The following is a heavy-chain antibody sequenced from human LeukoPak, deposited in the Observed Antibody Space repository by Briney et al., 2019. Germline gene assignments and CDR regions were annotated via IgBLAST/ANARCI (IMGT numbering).Heavy chain of an antibody. CDR2: INQSGST. CDR1: GLSLSGFY. D-gene: IGHD6-13*01. V-gene: IGHV4-34*01. CDR3: ARWGLGSSWDVFAN. Sequence: AETLSLTCAVYGLSLSGFYLSWIRQSPGKGLEWIWQINQSGSTNYNPALKSRRTISVETSKNQFSLKLSSVPAADTAVYYCARWGLGSSWDVFANWGQGTLVTVSS. J-gene: IGHJ4*02.